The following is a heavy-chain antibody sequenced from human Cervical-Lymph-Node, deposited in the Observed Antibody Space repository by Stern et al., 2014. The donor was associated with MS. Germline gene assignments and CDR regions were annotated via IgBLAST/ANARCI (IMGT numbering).Heavy chain of an antibody. Sequence: VQLVASGGGVVPPGRSLRLSCAGSGFTFSSYGMHWVRQAPGKGLEWVALIWYDGSNKYYADSVKGRFTISRDNSKNTLYLQMNSLRAEDTAVYYCARDAMYSGSYPDYWGRGTLVTVSS. CDR1: GFTFSSYG. CDR3: ARDAMYSGSYPDY. D-gene: IGHD1-26*01. V-gene: IGHV3-33*01. J-gene: IGHJ4*02. CDR2: IWYDGSNK.